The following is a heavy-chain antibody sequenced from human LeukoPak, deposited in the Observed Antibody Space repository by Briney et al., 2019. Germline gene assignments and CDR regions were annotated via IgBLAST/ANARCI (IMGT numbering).Heavy chain of an antibody. Sequence: GSLRLSCAASGFTFSSYGMHWIRQPPGKGLEWIGSTSYSGSAYYNPSLKSRVTVSVDTSKNQFSLKLTSVTAADTAVYYCARPRTFLVSADAFGIWGHGTTVTVS. V-gene: IGHV4-39*01. CDR2: TSYSGSA. D-gene: IGHD2/OR15-2a*01. J-gene: IGHJ3*02. CDR1: GFTFSSYG. CDR3: ARPRTFLVSADAFGI.